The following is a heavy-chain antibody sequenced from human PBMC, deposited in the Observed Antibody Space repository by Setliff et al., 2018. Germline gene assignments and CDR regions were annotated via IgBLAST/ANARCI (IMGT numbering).Heavy chain of an antibody. D-gene: IGHD3-10*01. Sequence: ASVKVSCKASGYTFTSYGVHWVRQAPGQRLEWMGWINAANGNTKYSQKFQGRVTMTRDTSPSTVYMVLNNLRSEDTALYYCAFEYGTSKRFDPWGQGTLVTVS. V-gene: IGHV1-3*01. CDR1: GYTFTSYG. CDR3: AFEYGTSKRFDP. CDR2: INAANGNT. J-gene: IGHJ5*02.